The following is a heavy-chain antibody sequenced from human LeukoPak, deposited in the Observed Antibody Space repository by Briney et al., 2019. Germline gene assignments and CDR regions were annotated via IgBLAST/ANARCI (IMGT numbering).Heavy chain of an antibody. V-gene: IGHV3-21*01. CDR2: INSSSSYK. CDR1: GFTFSSYE. D-gene: IGHD2-15*01. J-gene: IGHJ2*01. Sequence: GGSLRLSCAASGFTFSSYEMNWVRQAPGKGLEWVSSINSSSSYKYYADSVKGRFTISRDNAKNSLYLQMNSLRAEYTAVYYCARDREDYCSGGGYFDLWGRGTLVSVSS. CDR3: ARDREDYCSGGGYFDL.